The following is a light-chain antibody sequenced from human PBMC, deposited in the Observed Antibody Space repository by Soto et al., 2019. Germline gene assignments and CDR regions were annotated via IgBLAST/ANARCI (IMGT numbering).Light chain of an antibody. V-gene: IGKV1-5*03. CDR2: KAS. Sequence: DIQMTQSPSTLSGSVGDRVTITCGSSQTISSWLAWYQQKPGKAPKLLIYKASTLKSGVPSRFSGSGSGTELTLTISSLQPDDFPNYYCQPYNRYSEAFGQGTKV. J-gene: IGKJ1*01. CDR1: QTISSW. CDR3: QPYNRYSEA.